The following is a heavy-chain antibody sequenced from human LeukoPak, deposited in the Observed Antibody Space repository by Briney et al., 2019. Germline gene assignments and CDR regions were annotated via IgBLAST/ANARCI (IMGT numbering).Heavy chain of an antibody. Sequence: PGGSLRLSCAASGFTFSSYAMSWVRQAPGKGLEWVSAISGSGGSTYYADSVKGRFTISRDNSKNTLYLQMNSLRAEDTAVYYCAKPTFRFGVVFIGDVWGQGTTVTVSS. J-gene: IGHJ6*02. CDR3: AKPTFRFGVVFIGDV. V-gene: IGHV3-23*01. CDR2: ISGSGGST. D-gene: IGHD3-3*01. CDR1: GFTFSSYA.